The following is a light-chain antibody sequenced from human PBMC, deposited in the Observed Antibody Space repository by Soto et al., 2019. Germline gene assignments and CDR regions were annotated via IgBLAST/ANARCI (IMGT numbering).Light chain of an antibody. J-gene: IGKJ1*01. CDR3: QQYIRSPWT. V-gene: IGKV3-20*01. CDR1: QSVSSDY. Sequence: ELVLTQSPGTLSLSPGERATLSCRASQSVSSDYFAWYQQKRGQDPRLLIYGTSNWATGIPDSFSGSGSGHDFPLTISRLEPGDFAVYYCQQYIRSPWTFGQGTKVESK. CDR2: GTS.